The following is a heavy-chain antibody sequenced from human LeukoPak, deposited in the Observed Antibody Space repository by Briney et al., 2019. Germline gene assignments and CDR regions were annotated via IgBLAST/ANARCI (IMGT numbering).Heavy chain of an antibody. D-gene: IGHD6-25*01. V-gene: IGHV3-21*01. CDR3: ARGTSSGLDY. CDR2: ISSSSSYI. CDR1: GFTFSSYS. J-gene: IGHJ4*02. Sequence: GGSLRPSCAASGFTFSSYSMNWVRQAPGKGLEWVSSISSSSSYIYYADSVKGRFTISRDNAKNSLYLQMNSLRAEDTAVYYCARGTSSGLDYWGQGTLVTVSS.